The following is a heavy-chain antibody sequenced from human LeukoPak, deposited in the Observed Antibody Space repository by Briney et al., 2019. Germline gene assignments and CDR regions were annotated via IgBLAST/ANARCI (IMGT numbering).Heavy chain of an antibody. CDR3: AKEFFWTPFDY. CDR2: IRYDGSNK. V-gene: IGHV3-30*02. J-gene: IGHJ4*02. Sequence: GGSLRLSCAASGFTFSSYGMHWVRQAPGKGLEWVAFIRYDGSNKYYADSMKGRFTIYRENSKHPLYMQMNSLRAEDTAVYYCAKEFFWTPFDYWGQGTLVTVSS. CDR1: GFTFSSYG. D-gene: IGHD3/OR15-3a*01.